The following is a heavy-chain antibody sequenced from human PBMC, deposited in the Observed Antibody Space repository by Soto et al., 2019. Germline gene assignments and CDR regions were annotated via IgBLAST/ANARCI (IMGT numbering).Heavy chain of an antibody. CDR2: INTANGDT. J-gene: IGHJ4*02. V-gene: IGHV1-3*04. D-gene: IGHD6-19*01. Sequence: ASVKVSCKASGYTFTCYYMHWVRQAPGQRLEWMGWINTANGDTEYSQKFQGRVTITSDTSASTAYMELSSLRPEDTAVYYCARDLLGSGWYDYWGQGTLVTVSS. CDR3: ARDLLGSGWYDY. CDR1: GYTFTCYY.